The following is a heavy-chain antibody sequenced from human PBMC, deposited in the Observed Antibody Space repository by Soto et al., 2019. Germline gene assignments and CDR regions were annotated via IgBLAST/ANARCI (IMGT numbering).Heavy chain of an antibody. CDR3: ARDPYYDSSGVHASDI. J-gene: IGHJ3*02. D-gene: IGHD3-22*01. CDR1: GFTFSSYS. V-gene: IGHV3-48*02. Sequence: EVQLVESGGGLVQPGGSLRLSCAASGFTFSSYSMSWVRQAPGKGLEWVSYISSSSSTIYYADSVKGRFTISRDNAKNSLYLQMNSLRDEDTAVYYCARDPYYDSSGVHASDIWGQGTMVTVSS. CDR2: ISSSSSTI.